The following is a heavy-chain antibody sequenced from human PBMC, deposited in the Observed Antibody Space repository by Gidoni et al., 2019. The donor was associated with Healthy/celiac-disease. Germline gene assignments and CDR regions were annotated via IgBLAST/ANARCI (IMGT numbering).Heavy chain of an antibody. CDR3: ARDRAGGGDY. Sequence: QVQLVESGGGVVQPGRSLSLSCAASGFTFRSYAMHWVRQAPGKGLGVVAVISYDGSNKYYADSVKGRFTISRDNSKNTLYLKMNSLRAEDTAVYYCARDRAGGGDYWGQGTLVTVSS. CDR1: GFTFRSYA. J-gene: IGHJ4*02. V-gene: IGHV3-30*04. CDR2: ISYDGSNK. D-gene: IGHD6-19*01.